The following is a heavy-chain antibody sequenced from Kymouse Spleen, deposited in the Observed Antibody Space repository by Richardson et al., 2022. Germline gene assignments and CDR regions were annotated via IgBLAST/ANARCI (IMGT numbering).Heavy chain of an antibody. CDR2: IWYDGSNK. CDR1: GFTFSSYG. J-gene: IGHJ6*02. V-gene: IGHV3-33*01. Sequence: QVQLVESGGGVVQPGRSLRLSCAASGFTFSSYGMHWVRQAPGKGLEWVAVIWYDGSNKYYADSVKGRFTISRDNSKNTLYLQMNSLRAEDTAVYYCAGSSYYYYYGMDVWGQGTTVTVSS. D-gene: IGHD6-13*01. CDR3: AGSSYYYYYGMDV.